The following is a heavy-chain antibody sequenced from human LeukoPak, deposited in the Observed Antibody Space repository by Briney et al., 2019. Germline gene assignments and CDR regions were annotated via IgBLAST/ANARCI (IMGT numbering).Heavy chain of an antibody. CDR3: AKDITSSTSCFDY. Sequence: GGSLRLSCAASGFAFSSYAMSWVRQAPGKGLEWVSAISGSGGSTYYADSVKGRFTISRDNSKNTLYLQMNSLRAEDTALYYCAKDITSSTSCFDYWGQGTLVTVSS. CDR2: ISGSGGST. J-gene: IGHJ4*02. CDR1: GFAFSSYA. V-gene: IGHV3-23*01. D-gene: IGHD2-2*01.